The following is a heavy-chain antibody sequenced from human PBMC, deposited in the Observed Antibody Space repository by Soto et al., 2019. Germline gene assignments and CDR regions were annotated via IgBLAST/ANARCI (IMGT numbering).Heavy chain of an antibody. V-gene: IGHV4-34*01. CDR3: VRIRYHLPSSVLCLAP. CDR1: GFFLSASY. D-gene: IGHD3-22*01. CDR2: INHVGVT. J-gene: IGHJ5*02. Sequence: SVTRSLTCALYGFFLSASYWTLLRPPPGKGLEWIGEINHVGVTNYNPSLKSRVTMSVYTSQNQFSLRLISVTAADTAMYFGVRIRYHLPSSVLCLAPLGQGNQVTVS.